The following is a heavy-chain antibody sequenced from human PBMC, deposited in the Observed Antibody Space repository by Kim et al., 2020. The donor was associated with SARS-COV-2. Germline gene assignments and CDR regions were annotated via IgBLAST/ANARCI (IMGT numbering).Heavy chain of an antibody. CDR1: GFTFSSYS. CDR3: ARVRQLVILGYYYYMDV. Sequence: GGSLRLSCAASGFTFSSYSMNWVRQAPGKGLEWVSSISSSSSYIYYADSVKGRFTISRDNAKNSLYLQMNSLRAEDTAVYYCARVRQLVILGYYYYMDVWGKGTTVTVSS. J-gene: IGHJ6*03. D-gene: IGHD6-6*01. CDR2: ISSSSSYI. V-gene: IGHV3-21*01.